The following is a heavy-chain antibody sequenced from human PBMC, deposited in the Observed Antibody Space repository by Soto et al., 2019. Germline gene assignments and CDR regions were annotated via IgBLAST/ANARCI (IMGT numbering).Heavy chain of an antibody. CDR3: ARDIYYFWSGYSSNWIDS. J-gene: IGHJ5*01. V-gene: IGHV1-18*01. D-gene: IGHD3-3*01. Sequence: ASVKVSCKASGYTFTSYGISWVRQAPGQGLEWMGWISAYNGNTNYAQKLQGRVTMTTDTSTSTAYMELRSLRSDDTAVYYCARDIYYFWSGYSSNWIDSWGKGTLVTVSS. CDR1: GYTFTSYG. CDR2: ISAYNGNT.